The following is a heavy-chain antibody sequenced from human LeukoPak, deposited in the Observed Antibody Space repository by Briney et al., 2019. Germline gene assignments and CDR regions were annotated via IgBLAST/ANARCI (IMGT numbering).Heavy chain of an antibody. V-gene: IGHV3-48*04. CDR2: ISTAGTTI. CDR3: TRVGYIDEGIDY. CDR1: GFTFSGYH. Sequence: GGSLRLSCAASGFTFSGYHINWVRQAPGKGLEWISYISTAGTTIYYADSVKGRFAISRDNAKNSLYLQMNSLRAEDTAIYYCTRVGYIDEGIDYWGQGTLVTVSS. J-gene: IGHJ4*02. D-gene: IGHD5-24*01.